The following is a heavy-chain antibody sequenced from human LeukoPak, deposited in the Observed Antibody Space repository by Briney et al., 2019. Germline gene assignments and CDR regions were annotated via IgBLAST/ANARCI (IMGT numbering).Heavy chain of an antibody. CDR2: IYTSGST. CDR3: ARVRTYYYDSSGYQPLFDY. J-gene: IGHJ4*02. Sequence: SETLSLTCTVSGGSISSYYWSWIRHPGGKGLEGIGRIYTSGSTNYNPSLKSRVTMSVDTSKNQFSLKLSSVTAADTAVYYCARVRTYYYDSSGYQPLFDYWGQGTLVTVSS. CDR1: GGSISSYY. V-gene: IGHV4-4*07. D-gene: IGHD3-22*01.